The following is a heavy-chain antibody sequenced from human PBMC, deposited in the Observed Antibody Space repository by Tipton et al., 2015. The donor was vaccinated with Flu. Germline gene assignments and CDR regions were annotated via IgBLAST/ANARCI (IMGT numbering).Heavy chain of an antibody. CDR3: ASSGSYHHYYFDL. D-gene: IGHD1-26*01. CDR2: IYPSGNT. J-gene: IGHJ2*01. CDR1: GGSLSSYF. V-gene: IGHV4-4*07. Sequence: TLSLTCTVSGGSLSSYFWSWIRQPAGKGLEWIGRIYPSGNTNYNPSLQSRVTMSVDTSRNQFSLSLTSVTAADAAIYYCASSGSYHHYYFDLWGRGTLVSVS.